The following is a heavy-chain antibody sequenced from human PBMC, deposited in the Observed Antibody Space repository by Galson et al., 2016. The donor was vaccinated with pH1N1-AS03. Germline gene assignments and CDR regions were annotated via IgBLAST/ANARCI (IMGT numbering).Heavy chain of an antibody. D-gene: IGHD3-16*02. Sequence: SGFTFSRHGMHWVRQTPGKGLEWVAVIWHDGSEKYYADSVKGRFTISRDNSKNTLYLQMNSLRAEDTAVYYCARDRHYYDYIWGTYRYDWYFDLWGRGTLVTVSS. CDR2: IWHDGSEK. J-gene: IGHJ2*01. V-gene: IGHV3-33*01. CDR3: ARDRHYYDYIWGTYRYDWYFDL. CDR1: GFTFSRHG.